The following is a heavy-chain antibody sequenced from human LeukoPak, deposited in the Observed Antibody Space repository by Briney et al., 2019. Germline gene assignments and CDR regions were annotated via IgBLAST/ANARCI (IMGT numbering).Heavy chain of an antibody. D-gene: IGHD3-10*01. CDR3: ASWYYYGSGSPFFDY. CDR1: GGSISSNNYN. J-gene: IGHJ4*02. V-gene: IGHV4-39*01. CDR2: IYYSGST. Sequence: PSETLFLTCTVSGGSISSNNYNWGWMPQPPGKGLEWIGSIYYSGSTFYHPSLKSRVPISIDTSKNQFSLKLSSVTAADTAVYYCASWYYYGSGSPFFDYWGQGTLVTVSS.